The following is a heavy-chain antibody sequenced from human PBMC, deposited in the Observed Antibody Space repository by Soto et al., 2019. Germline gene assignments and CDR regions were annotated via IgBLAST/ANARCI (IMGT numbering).Heavy chain of an antibody. CDR3: ARGPLYYYGSGSLPYYFDY. Sequence: QVQLVQSGAEVKKPVSSVKVSCKASGGTFSSYTISWVRQAPGQGLEWMGRIIPILGIANYALKFQGRVTITADKSTSTAYMELSSLRSEDTAVYYCARGPLYYYGSGSLPYYFDYWGQGTLVTVSS. CDR1: GGTFSSYT. CDR2: IIPILGIA. V-gene: IGHV1-69*02. J-gene: IGHJ4*02. D-gene: IGHD3-10*01.